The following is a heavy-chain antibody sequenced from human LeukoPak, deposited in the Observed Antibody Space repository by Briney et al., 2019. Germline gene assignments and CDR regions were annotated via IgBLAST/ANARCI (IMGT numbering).Heavy chain of an antibody. V-gene: IGHV3-74*01. CDR2: SGDGSTT. CDR3: ARSQFDY. CDR1: GITFSGHW. J-gene: IGHJ4*02. Sequence: GGSLRLSCAASGITFSGHWMTWVRQAPGKGLVWVSRSGDGSTTTYADSVKGRFTISRDNTKNILYLEMNSLRAEDTAIYYCARSQFDYWGQGILVTVSS.